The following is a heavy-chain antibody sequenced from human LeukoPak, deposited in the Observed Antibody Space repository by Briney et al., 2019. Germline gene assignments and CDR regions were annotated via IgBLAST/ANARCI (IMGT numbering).Heavy chain of an antibody. J-gene: IGHJ6*02. Sequence: GGSLRLSCAASGFTFSSYAMSWVRQAPGKGLEWVSAISGSGGSTYYADSVKGQFTISRDNSKNTLYLQMNSLRAEDTAVYYCAKAKWGSYYYYGMDVWGQGTTVTVSS. CDR3: AKAKWGSYYYYGMDV. V-gene: IGHV3-23*01. CDR2: ISGSGGST. D-gene: IGHD7-27*01. CDR1: GFTFSSYA.